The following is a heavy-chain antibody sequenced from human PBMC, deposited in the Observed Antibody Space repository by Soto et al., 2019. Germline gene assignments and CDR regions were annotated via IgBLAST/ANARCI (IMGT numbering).Heavy chain of an antibody. CDR2: IKSKVDGGAT. J-gene: IGHJ4*02. D-gene: IGHD1-7*01. CDR3: TTDADGRTGTTWR. V-gene: IGHV3-15*07. CDR1: GFTFSNAW. Sequence: EVQLVESGGGLIKPGGSLRLSCAASGFTFSNAWMNWVRQAPGKGLEWVGRIKSKVDGGATDYAAPVKGRFTISRDDSKNTLYLQMNSLKTGDTAVYYCTTDADGRTGTTWRWGQGTLVTVSS.